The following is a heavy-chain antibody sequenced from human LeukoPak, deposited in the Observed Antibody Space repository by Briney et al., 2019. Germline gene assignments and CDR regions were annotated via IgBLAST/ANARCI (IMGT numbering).Heavy chain of an antibody. CDR2: INNDGNSI. D-gene: IGHD5-18*01. CDR1: GFTFSTFW. CDR3: AKDKEIRGYSYGDAFDI. V-gene: IGHV3-74*01. J-gene: IGHJ3*02. Sequence: GGSLRLSCAASGFTFSTFWVHWVRQVPGKGLLWVARINNDGNSITYADSVKGRFTVSRDNSKNTLYLQMNSLRAEDTAVYYCAKDKEIRGYSYGDAFDIWGQGTMVTVSS.